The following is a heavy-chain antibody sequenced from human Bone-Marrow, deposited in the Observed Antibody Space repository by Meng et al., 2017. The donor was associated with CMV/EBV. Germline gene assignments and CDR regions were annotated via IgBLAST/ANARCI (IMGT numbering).Heavy chain of an antibody. CDR2: ISSSSSYI. CDR1: GFTFSSYS. CDR3: ADSNRGLYYYGMDV. J-gene: IGHJ6*02. Sequence: GESLKISCAASGFTFSSYSMNWVRQAPGKGLEWVSYISSSSSYIYYADSVKGRFTISRDNAKITLYPKMNSLRAEDTAVYYCADSNRGLYYYGMDVWGQGTTVTVSS. D-gene: IGHD2/OR15-2a*01. V-gene: IGHV3-21*05.